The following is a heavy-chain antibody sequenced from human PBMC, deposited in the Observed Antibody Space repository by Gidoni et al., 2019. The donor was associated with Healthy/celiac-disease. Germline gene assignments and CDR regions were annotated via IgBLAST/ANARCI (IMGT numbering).Heavy chain of an antibody. D-gene: IGHD2-2*02. J-gene: IGHJ5*02. V-gene: IGHV3-15*01. Sequence: EVQLVESGGGLVKPGGSLRLSCAASGFTFSNAWMSWVRQAPGKGLEWVGRIKSKTDGGTTDYAAPVKGRFTISRDDSKNTLYLQMNSLKTEDTAVYYCTTAPTYCSSTSCYTNWFDPWGQGTLVTVSS. CDR3: TTAPTYCSSTSCYTNWFDP. CDR2: IKSKTDGGTT. CDR1: GFTFSNAW.